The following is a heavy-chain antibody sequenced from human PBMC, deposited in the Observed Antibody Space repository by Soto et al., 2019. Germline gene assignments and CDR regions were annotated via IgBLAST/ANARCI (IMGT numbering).Heavy chain of an antibody. Sequence: GGSLRLSCAASGFSFNIYAMSWVRQAPGKGLEWVSGISGSGDRTHYVDSVKGRFTISRDNVKNTLYLQMNSLRAEDTAVYYCAKASTYEYVWGSFRYYFDHWGQGALVTVS. CDR3: AKASTYEYVWGSFRYYFDH. CDR1: GFSFNIYA. CDR2: ISGSGDRT. V-gene: IGHV3-23*01. D-gene: IGHD3-16*02. J-gene: IGHJ4*02.